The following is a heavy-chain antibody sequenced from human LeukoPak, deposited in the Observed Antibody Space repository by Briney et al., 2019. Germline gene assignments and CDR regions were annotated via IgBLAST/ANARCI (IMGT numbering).Heavy chain of an antibody. CDR1: GFTFSSYS. Sequence: QSGGSLRLSCAASGFTFSSYSMNWVRQAPGKGLEWVSGIGSNSVPTVYADSVKGRFTISRDNSKSMLYLQMDSLRVEDTAVYYCAKHCSGYCNTASEKRLIPWGQGTLVTVSS. J-gene: IGHJ5*02. CDR3: AKHCSGYCNTASEKRLIP. D-gene: IGHD2-2*03. CDR2: IGSNSVPT. V-gene: IGHV3-23*01.